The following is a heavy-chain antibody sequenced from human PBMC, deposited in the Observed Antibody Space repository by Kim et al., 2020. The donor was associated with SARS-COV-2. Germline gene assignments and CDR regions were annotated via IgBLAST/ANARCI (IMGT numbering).Heavy chain of an antibody. D-gene: IGHD6-25*01. J-gene: IGHJ4*02. CDR3: ARAPSGSHFDY. CDR2: P. V-gene: IGHV4-31*02. Sequence: PHYNPPLKARVTISVDTATNQFSLKLSPVTAADTAVYYCARAPSGSHFDYWGQGTLVTVSS.